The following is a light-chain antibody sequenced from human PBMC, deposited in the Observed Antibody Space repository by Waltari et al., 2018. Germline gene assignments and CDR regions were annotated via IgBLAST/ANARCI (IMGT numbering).Light chain of an antibody. V-gene: IGKV3-20*01. Sequence: EIVLTQSPGTLSLSPGERATLSCRASPSVSSSYLAWYQPKAGQAPRLLIYGASSRATGIPDRFSGSGSGTDFTLTISRLEPEDFAVYYCQQYGSSPPTFGQGTKVEIK. CDR2: GAS. CDR1: PSVSSSY. J-gene: IGKJ1*01. CDR3: QQYGSSPPT.